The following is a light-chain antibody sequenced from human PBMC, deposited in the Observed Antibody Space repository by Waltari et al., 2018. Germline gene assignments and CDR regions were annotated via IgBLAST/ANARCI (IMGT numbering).Light chain of an antibody. Sequence: QAALTQPPPVSGSPGQSVTISCTGTSSDIGGYNYVTWYQQHPGKAPKLMIYDVSKRPSGVSDRFSGSKSGNTASLTISGLQAEDEADYYCSSYAGSNTVLFGGGTRLTVL. CDR3: SSYAGSNTVL. J-gene: IGLJ2*01. CDR2: DVS. CDR1: SSDIGGYNY. V-gene: IGLV2-11*01.